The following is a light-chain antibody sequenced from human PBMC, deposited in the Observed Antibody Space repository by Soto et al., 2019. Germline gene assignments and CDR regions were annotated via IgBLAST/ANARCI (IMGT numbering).Light chain of an antibody. CDR2: GAS. CDR1: QSVSSSY. V-gene: IGKV3-20*01. Sequence: EIVLTQSPGTLSLSPGERATLSCRASQSVSSSYLAWYQQKPGQAPSLLIYGASFRATGIPDRFSGSGSGTDFTLTISRLEPEDFAVYYCQQYGSSPYTFGQGTKLEIK. J-gene: IGKJ2*01. CDR3: QQYGSSPYT.